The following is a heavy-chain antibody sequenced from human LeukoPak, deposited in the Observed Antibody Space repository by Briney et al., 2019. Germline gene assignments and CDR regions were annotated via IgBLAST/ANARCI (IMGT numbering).Heavy chain of an antibody. J-gene: IGHJ4*02. CDR2: IKYDGNEE. D-gene: IGHD1-1*01. Sequence: GGSLRLSCAASGFTFSSYWMSWMRRAPGKGLEWVANIKYDGNEEYYVDSVKGRFTISRDNAKNSLYLQLNSLRVEDTAVYYCKSGGAAPGSFDYWGQGTLVTVSP. CDR1: GFTFSSYW. CDR3: KSGGAAPGSFDY. V-gene: IGHV3-7*01.